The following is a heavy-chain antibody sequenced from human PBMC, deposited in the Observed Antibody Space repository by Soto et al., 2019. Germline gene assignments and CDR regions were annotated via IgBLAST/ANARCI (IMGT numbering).Heavy chain of an antibody. CDR2: ISAYNGNT. V-gene: IGHV1-18*04. J-gene: IGHJ6*02. D-gene: IGHD6-6*01. Sequence: ASVKVSCKASGYTFTSYGISWVRQAPGQGLEWMGWISAYNGNTNYAQKLQGRVTMTTDTSTSTAYMELRSLRSDDTAVYYCARDLVDSSSSVNYYYYYGMDVWGQGTTVAASS. CDR3: ARDLVDSSSSVNYYYYYGMDV. CDR1: GYTFTSYG.